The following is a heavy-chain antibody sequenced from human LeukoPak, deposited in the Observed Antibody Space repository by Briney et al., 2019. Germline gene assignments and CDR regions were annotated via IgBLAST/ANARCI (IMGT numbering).Heavy chain of an antibody. CDR1: GFTFSNFW. J-gene: IGHJ4*02. CDR3: TRVNNRYSDF. V-gene: IGHV3-7*01. Sequence: PGGSLRLSCAASGFTFSNFWMTWVRQAPGKGLEWVAHIRQDGVEKYYVDSVRGRFTISRDNAKSSMNLQMNGLRVEDTAVYYCTRVNNRYSDFWSQGSLVIVSS. D-gene: IGHD2-15*01. CDR2: IRQDGVEK.